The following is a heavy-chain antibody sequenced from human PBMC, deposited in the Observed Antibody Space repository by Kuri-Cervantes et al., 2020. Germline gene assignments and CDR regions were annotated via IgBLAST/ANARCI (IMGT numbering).Heavy chain of an antibody. D-gene: IGHD6-13*01. J-gene: IGHJ4*02. CDR1: GFTFSSYA. CDR2: ISSDGSNK. Sequence: GESLKISCAASGFTFSSYAMSWVRQAPGKGLEWVAVISSDGSNKYYTDSVKGRFTISRDNSKNTVYLQMNSLRAEDTAVYYCAKGQIGQQLVLDYWGQGTLVTVSS. CDR3: AKGQIGQQLVLDY. V-gene: IGHV3-30*18.